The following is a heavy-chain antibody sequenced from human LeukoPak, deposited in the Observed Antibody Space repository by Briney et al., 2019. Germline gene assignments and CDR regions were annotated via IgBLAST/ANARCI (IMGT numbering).Heavy chain of an antibody. J-gene: IGHJ3*02. V-gene: IGHV3-21*01. D-gene: IGHD6-13*01. Sequence: GGSLRLSCAASGFTFSSYSMNWVRQAPGKGLEWVSSISSSSSYIYYADSVKGRFTISRDNAKNSLYLQMNSLRAEDTAVYYCARVVERAADAFDIWGQGTMVTVSS. CDR2: ISSSSSYI. CDR1: GFTFSSYS. CDR3: ARVVERAADAFDI.